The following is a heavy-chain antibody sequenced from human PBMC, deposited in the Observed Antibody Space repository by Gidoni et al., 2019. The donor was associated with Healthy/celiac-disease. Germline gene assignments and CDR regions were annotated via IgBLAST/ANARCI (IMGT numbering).Heavy chain of an antibody. CDR3: ARDGRNWVQGVSRDAFDI. Sequence: QVQLVESGGGVVQPGRSLRLSCAASGFTFSSYGMHWVRQAPGKGLEWVAVIWYDGSNKYYADSVKGRFTISRDNSKNTRYLQMNSLRAEDTAVYYCARDGRNWVQGVSRDAFDIWGQGTMVTVSS. J-gene: IGHJ3*02. D-gene: IGHD3-10*01. CDR1: GFTFSSYG. CDR2: IWYDGSNK. V-gene: IGHV3-33*01.